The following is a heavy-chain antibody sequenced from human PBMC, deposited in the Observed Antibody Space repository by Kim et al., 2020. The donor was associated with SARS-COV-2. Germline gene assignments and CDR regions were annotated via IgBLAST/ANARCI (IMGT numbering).Heavy chain of an antibody. D-gene: IGHD3-10*01. J-gene: IGHJ6*02. CDR1: GGTFSSYA. Sequence: SVKVSCKASGGTFSSYAISWVRQAPGQGLEWMGGIIPIFGTANYAQKFQGRVTITADESTSTAYMELSSLRSEDTAVYYCARDYYGSGSYSPYYYYGMDVWGQGTTVTVSS. CDR2: IIPIFGTA. CDR3: ARDYYGSGSYSPYYYYGMDV. V-gene: IGHV1-69*13.